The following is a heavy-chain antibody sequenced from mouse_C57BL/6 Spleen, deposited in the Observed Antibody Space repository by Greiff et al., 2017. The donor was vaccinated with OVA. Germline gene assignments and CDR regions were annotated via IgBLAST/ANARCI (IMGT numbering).Heavy chain of an antibody. CDR2: ISSGSSTI. CDR3: ARYAKNYAMGY. CDR1: GFTFSDHG. Sequence: EVQLVESGGGLVKPGGSLKLSCAASGFTFSDHGMHWVRQAPEKGLEWVAYISSGSSTIYYADTVKGRFTISRDNAKNTLFLQMTSLRSEDTAIYYSARYAKNYAMGYWGQGTSVTVSS. J-gene: IGHJ4*01. V-gene: IGHV5-17*01. D-gene: IGHD2-12*01.